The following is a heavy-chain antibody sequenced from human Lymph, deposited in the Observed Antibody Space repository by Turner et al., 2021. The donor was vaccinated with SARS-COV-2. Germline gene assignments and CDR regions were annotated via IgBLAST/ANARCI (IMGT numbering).Heavy chain of an antibody. CDR1: GGTFSSSA. V-gene: IGHV1-69*10. CDR3: AKIVAPGMGGGVYYYYYGMDV. CDR2: IIPMVGIA. J-gene: IGHJ6*02. D-gene: IGHD6-13*01. Sequence: QVQLVQSGAEVKKPGSSVKVSCKASGGTFSSSAISWVRQAPGQGLAWLGRIIPMVGIANSEQKFQGRVTITADKPTSTAYMERSSLRSEDTAVYYGAKIVAPGMGGGVYYYYYGMDVWGQGTTVTVSS.